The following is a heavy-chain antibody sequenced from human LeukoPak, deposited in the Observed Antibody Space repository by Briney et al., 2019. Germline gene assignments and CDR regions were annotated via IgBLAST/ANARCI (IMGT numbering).Heavy chain of an antibody. V-gene: IGHV1-3*01. Sequence: ASVKVSCKASGYTFTSYAMHWVRQAPGQRLEWMGWINAGNGNTKYSQKFQGRVTITRDTSASTAYMELSSLRSEDTAVYYCARAGYDSTWYFFDYWGQGALVTVSS. CDR2: INAGNGNT. J-gene: IGHJ4*02. CDR3: ARAGYDSTWYFFDY. CDR1: GYTFTSYA. D-gene: IGHD6-13*01.